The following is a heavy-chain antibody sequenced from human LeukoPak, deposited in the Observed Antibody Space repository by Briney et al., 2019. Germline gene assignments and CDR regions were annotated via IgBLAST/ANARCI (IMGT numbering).Heavy chain of an antibody. J-gene: IGHJ4*02. Sequence: VASVKVSCKASGYTFTGYYMHWVRQAPGQGLEWMGWINPNSGGTNYAQKLQGRVTMTTDTSTSTAYMELRSLRSDDTAVYYCARDSLPYYYDSSGYGGYWGQGTLVTVSS. CDR3: ARDSLPYYYDSSGYGGY. D-gene: IGHD3-22*01. CDR2: INPNSGGT. CDR1: GYTFTGYY. V-gene: IGHV1-2*02.